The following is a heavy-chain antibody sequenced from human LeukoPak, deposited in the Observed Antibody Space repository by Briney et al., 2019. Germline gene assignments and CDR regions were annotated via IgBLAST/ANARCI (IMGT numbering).Heavy chain of an antibody. V-gene: IGHV4-59*01. CDR1: GGSISSYY. Sequence: SETLSLTCTVSGGSISSYYWSWIRQPPGKGLEWIGYIYYSGSTNYNPSLKSTVNISVDTSKNQFSLKLSSLTAADTAVYYCARETYYDFWSGYYFDYWGQGTLVTVSS. J-gene: IGHJ4*02. D-gene: IGHD3-3*01. CDR3: ARETYYDFWSGYYFDY. CDR2: IYYSGST.